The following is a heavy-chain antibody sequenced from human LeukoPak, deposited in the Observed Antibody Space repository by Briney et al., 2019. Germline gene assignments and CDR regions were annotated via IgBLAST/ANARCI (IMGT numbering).Heavy chain of an antibody. CDR3: ARVVFEVGFQFDF. CDR2: ISTYNDNT. V-gene: IGHV1-18*01. Sequence: ASVKVSRKASGYTFNNYGINWVRQAPGQGLEWMGWISTYNDNTNYAQKLQGRVTMTTDTSTSTAYMELRSLTSDDTAVYYCARVVFEVGFQFDFWGQGTLVTVSS. CDR1: GYTFNNYG. J-gene: IGHJ4*02. D-gene: IGHD1-26*01.